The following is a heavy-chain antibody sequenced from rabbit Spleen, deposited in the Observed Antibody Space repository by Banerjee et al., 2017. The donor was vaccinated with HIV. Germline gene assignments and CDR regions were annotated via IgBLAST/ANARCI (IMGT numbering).Heavy chain of an antibody. CDR2: IYPDYGTT. CDR1: GFSFSSSYY. J-gene: IGHJ6*01. CDR3: ARDGSSSFSTYGMDL. D-gene: IGHD1-1*01. V-gene: IGHV1S40*01. Sequence: QSLEESGGDLVKPGASPTLTCTASGFSFSSSYYMCWVRQAPGKGLEWIGYIYPDYGTTDYASWVNGRFTISLDNAQNTVVLRMTSLTAADTATYFCARDGSSSFSTYGMDLWGPGTLVTVS.